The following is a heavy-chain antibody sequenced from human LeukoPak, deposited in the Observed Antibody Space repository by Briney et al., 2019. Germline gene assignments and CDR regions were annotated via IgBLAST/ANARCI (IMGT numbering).Heavy chain of an antibody. V-gene: IGHV1-18*04. CDR2: ISTYDGDT. J-gene: IGHJ5*02. Sequence: ASVKVSCKASGYTFTSYYIHWVRQAPGHGLEWMGWISTYDGDTNYAQKFQGRVTMTTDTSTSTAYIELRSLTSDDTAAYYCAREWWGYDVLTGDNWFDPWGQGTLVTVSS. D-gene: IGHD3-9*01. CDR3: AREWWGYDVLTGDNWFDP. CDR1: GYTFTSYY.